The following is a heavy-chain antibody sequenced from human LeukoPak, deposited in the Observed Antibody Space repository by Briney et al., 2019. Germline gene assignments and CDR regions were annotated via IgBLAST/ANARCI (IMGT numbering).Heavy chain of an antibody. CDR1: GFTFSDYY. D-gene: IGHD3-3*01. V-gene: IGHV3-11*04. CDR3: ARRFWSGYYNWFDP. CDR2: ISSSGSTI. Sequence: GGSLRLSCAASGFTFSDYYMSWIRQAPGKGLEWVSYISSSGSTIYYAASVKGRFTISRDNAKNSLYLQMNSLRAEDTAVYYCARRFWSGYYNWFDPWGQGTLVTVSS. J-gene: IGHJ5*02.